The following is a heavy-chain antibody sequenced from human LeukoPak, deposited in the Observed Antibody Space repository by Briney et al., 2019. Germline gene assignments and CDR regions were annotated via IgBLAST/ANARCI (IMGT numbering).Heavy chain of an antibody. J-gene: IGHJ4*02. CDR2: INPSGGST. CDR1: GYTFTSYY. V-gene: IGHV1-46*01. D-gene: IGHD2-2*01. CDR3: ARGGIVVVPAAMFDY. Sequence: GASVTVSCKASGYTFTSYYMHWVRQAPGQGLEWMGIINPSGGSTSYAQKFQGRVTMTRDMSTSTVYMELSSLRSEDTAVYYCARGGIVVVPAAMFDYWGQGTLVTVSS.